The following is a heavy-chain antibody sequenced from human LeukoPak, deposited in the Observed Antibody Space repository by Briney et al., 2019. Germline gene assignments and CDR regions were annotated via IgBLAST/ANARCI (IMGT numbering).Heavy chain of an antibody. D-gene: IGHD3-22*01. CDR2: IHVSGTT. V-gene: IGHV4-4*07. CDR1: GGSFSGYY. Sequence: SETLSLTCAVYGGSFSGYYWSWIRQPAGKGLEWIGRIHVSGTTNYNPSLKSRVTMSVDTSKNQFSLKLSSVTAADTAVYYCARDRYYYDSSGYYWLFDYWGQGTLVTVSS. J-gene: IGHJ4*02. CDR3: ARDRYYYDSSGYYWLFDY.